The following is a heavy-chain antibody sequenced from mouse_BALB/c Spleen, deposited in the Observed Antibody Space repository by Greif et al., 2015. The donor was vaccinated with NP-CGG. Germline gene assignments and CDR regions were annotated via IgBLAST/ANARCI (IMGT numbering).Heavy chain of an antibody. Sequence: EVKLMESGGGLVQPGGSLKLSCAASGFTFSSYGMSWVRQTPDKRLELVATINSNGGSTYYPDSVKGRFTTSRDNAKNTLYLQMSSLKSEDTAMYYCATGFAYWGQGTLVTVSA. V-gene: IGHV5-6-3*01. J-gene: IGHJ3*01. CDR3: ATGFAY. CDR1: GFTFSSYG. CDR2: INSNGGST.